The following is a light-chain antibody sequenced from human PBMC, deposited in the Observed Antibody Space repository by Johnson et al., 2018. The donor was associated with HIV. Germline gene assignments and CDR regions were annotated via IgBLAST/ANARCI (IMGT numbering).Light chain of an antibody. CDR3: GTWDSSLTLYV. Sequence: QSVLTQPPSVSAAPGQKVTISCSGSSSNIRNNYVSWFQHLPGAAPKLLIYDNNKRPSGIPDRFSGSKSGTSATLGITGLQTGDEADYYCGTWDSSLTLYVFGTGTNVTVL. J-gene: IGLJ1*01. CDR1: SSNIRNNY. V-gene: IGLV1-51*01. CDR2: DNN.